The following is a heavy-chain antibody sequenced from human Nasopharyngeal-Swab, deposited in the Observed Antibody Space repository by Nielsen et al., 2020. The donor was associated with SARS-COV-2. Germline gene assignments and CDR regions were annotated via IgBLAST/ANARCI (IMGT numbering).Heavy chain of an antibody. CDR2: ILYDGSDK. V-gene: IGHV3-30*03. Sequence: GGSLRLSCAASGFTFSSYGMHWVRQAPGKGLEWVAVILYDGSDKHYADSVKGRFTISRDNAKNSLYLQMNSLRAEDTAVYYCAGGTGWVFNCWGQGTLVTVSS. J-gene: IGHJ4*02. D-gene: IGHD2-8*02. CDR3: AGGTGWVFNC. CDR1: GFTFSSYG.